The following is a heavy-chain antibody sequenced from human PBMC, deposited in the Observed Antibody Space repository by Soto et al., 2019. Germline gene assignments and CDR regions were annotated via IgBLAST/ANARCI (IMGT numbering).Heavy chain of an antibody. D-gene: IGHD3-9*01. CDR2: FYTSGST. V-gene: IGHV4-4*07. Sequence: SETLSLTCSVSGGAISSYYWSWIRQPAGKGLEWIGRFYTSGSTNYNPSLKSRVTMSVDKSKNQFSLKLSSVTAADTAVYYCVRDVYDILTGYSYFDYWGQGTLVTVSS. J-gene: IGHJ4*02. CDR3: VRDVYDILTGYSYFDY. CDR1: GGAISSYY.